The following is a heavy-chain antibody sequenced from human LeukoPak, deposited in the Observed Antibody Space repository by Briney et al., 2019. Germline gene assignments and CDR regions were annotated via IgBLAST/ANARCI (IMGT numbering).Heavy chain of an antibody. D-gene: IGHD6-13*01. J-gene: IGHJ4*02. CDR2: TSYAGVNQ. CDR3: AKAPRIAAAGTIVSEVDY. V-gene: IGHV3-30-3*01. Sequence: GGSLRLSCAASGFIFSKHAMHWVRQAPGRGLEWVAVTSYAGVNQYYADSVKGRFTITRDNSKNTLYLQMNSLRAEDTAVYYCAKAPRIAAAGTIVSEVDYWGQGTLVTVSS. CDR1: GFIFSKHA.